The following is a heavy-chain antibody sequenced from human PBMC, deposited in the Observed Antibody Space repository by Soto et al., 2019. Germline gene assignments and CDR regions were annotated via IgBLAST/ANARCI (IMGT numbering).Heavy chain of an antibody. CDR1: GFTFSSYS. J-gene: IGHJ4*02. V-gene: IGHV3-21*01. CDR2: ISSSGSNT. CDR3: AKDPIVASATPSNFDT. D-gene: IGHD2-15*01. Sequence: PGGSLRLSCAASGFTFSSYSMNWVRQAPGKGLEWVSSISSSGSNTYYADSVKGRFTISRDNSKNTLYLQMNSLRVDDTAVYYCAKDPIVASATPSNFDTWGQGTLVTVSS.